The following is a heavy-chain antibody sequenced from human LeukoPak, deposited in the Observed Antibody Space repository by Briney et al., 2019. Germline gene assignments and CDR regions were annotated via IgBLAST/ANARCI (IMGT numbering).Heavy chain of an antibody. D-gene: IGHD6-13*01. Sequence: SETLSLTCTVSGGSISSSSYYWGWIRQPPGKGLEWIGSIYYSGSTYYNPSLKSRVTISVDTSKNQFSLKLSSVTAADTAVHYCARDAGGSSWPGVGYMDVWGKGTTVTVSS. V-gene: IGHV4-39*07. CDR2: IYYSGST. J-gene: IGHJ6*03. CDR3: ARDAGGSSWPGVGYMDV. CDR1: GGSISSSSYY.